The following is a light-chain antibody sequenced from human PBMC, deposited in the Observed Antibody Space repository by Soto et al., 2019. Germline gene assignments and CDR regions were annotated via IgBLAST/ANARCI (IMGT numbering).Light chain of an antibody. CDR1: TGAVTSGYY. V-gene: IGLV7-43*01. Sequence: QTVVTQEPSLTVSPGGTVTLTCASSTGAVTSGYYPNWFQQKPGQAPRAVIYGTSNKQSWNPALFSGSLLGGKAALTLSGVQPEDEADYYCLLYYGGAQPHVVFGGGTKLTVL. J-gene: IGLJ2*01. CDR3: LLYYGGAQPHVV. CDR2: GTS.